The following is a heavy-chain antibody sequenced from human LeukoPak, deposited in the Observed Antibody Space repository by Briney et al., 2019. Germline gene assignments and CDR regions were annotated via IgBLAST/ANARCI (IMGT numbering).Heavy chain of an antibody. V-gene: IGHV3-21*01. D-gene: IGHD4-17*01. CDR3: ARAIGDYDAFDV. CDR1: GFTFSSYS. J-gene: IGHJ3*01. Sequence: GGSLRLSCSVSGFTFSSYSMNWVRQAPGKGLQWVASISGGSSYIFYAESVEARFSVSRDNARNSVSLQMNSLRAEDTAVYYCARAIGDYDAFDVWGQGTKVTVAS. CDR2: ISGGSSYI.